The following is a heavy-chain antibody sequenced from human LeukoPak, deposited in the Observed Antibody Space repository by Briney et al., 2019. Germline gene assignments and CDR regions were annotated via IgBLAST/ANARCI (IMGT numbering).Heavy chain of an antibody. D-gene: IGHD2-2*01. V-gene: IGHV3-7*05. CDR2: IKPDGGEI. CDR3: ARNQLLHWYFDL. CDR1: GFIFSSYW. Sequence: GGSLRLSRAASGFIFSSYWMSWVRQAPGKGLEWVANIKPDGGEIYYVDSVKGRFTISRGNAKNSLYLQMNSLRADDTAVYYCARNQLLHWYFDLWGRGTLVTVSS. J-gene: IGHJ2*01.